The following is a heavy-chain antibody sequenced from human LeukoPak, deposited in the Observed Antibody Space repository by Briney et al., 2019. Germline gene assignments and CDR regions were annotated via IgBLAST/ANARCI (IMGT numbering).Heavy chain of an antibody. V-gene: IGHV4-59*01. CDR3: AREACGGYCRFDY. CDR2: IYYSGST. Sequence: SETLSLTCTVSGDSISNYYWSWIRQPPGKGLEWIGYIYYSGSTNYNPSLKSRVAISVDTSKNQFSLKPSSLTAADTAVYYCAREACGGYCRFDYWGQGTLVTVSS. J-gene: IGHJ4*02. CDR1: GDSISNYY. D-gene: IGHD2-21*02.